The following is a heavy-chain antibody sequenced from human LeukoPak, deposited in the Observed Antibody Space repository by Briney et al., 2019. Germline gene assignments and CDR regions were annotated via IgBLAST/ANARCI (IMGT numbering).Heavy chain of an antibody. CDR2: ISAYSGNT. J-gene: IGHJ4*02. CDR3: ARDRSSSDY. CDR1: GYSFTNYG. V-gene: IGHV1-18*01. Sequence: ASVKVSCKASGYSFTNYGISWVRQAPGQGLEWMGWISAYSGNTDYAQNLQGRVTMTTDTSTSAAYMELRSLRSDDTAVYYCARDRSSSDYWGQGTLVTVSS. D-gene: IGHD2-2*01.